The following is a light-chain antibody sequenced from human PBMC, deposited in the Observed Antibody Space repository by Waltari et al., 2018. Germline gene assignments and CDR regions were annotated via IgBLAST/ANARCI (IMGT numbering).Light chain of an antibody. V-gene: IGKV3-15*01. CDR2: GAS. CDR3: QQYNNWPPLT. J-gene: IGKJ1*01. CDR1: QSVSSN. Sequence: EIVMTQSPATLSVSPGERAPLSCRASQSVSSNLPWYQQKPGQAPRLLIYGASTRATGIPARFSGSGSGTEFTLTISSLQSEDFAVYYCQQYNNWPPLTFGQGTKVEIK.